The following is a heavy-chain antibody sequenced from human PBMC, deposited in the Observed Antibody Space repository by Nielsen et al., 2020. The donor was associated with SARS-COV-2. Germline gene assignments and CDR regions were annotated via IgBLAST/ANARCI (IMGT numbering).Heavy chain of an antibody. CDR1: GGSFSGYY. CDR3: ARGSPLGYCSSTSCYRRGWFDP. V-gene: IGHV4-34*01. CDR2: VNHSGGT. D-gene: IGHD2-2*01. J-gene: IGHJ5*02. Sequence: SQTLSLTCAVYGGSFSGYYWSWIRQPPGKGLEWIGEVNHSGGTNYNPSLKSRVTISVDTSKNQFSLKLSSVTAADTAVYYCARGSPLGYCSSTSCYRRGWFDPWGQGTLVTVSS.